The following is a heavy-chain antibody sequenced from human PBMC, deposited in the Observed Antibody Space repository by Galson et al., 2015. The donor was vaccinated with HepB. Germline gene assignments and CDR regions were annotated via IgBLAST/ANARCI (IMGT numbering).Heavy chain of an antibody. CDR3: AREEAYYYDSSGYCDY. CDR2: ISAYNGNT. CDR1: GYTFTSYG. J-gene: IGHJ4*02. Sequence: SVKVSCKASGYTFTSYGISWVRQAPGQGLEWMGWISAYNGNTNYAQKLKGRVTMTTDTSTSTAYMELRSLRSDDTAVYYCAREEAYYYDSSGYCDYWGQGTLVTVSS. D-gene: IGHD3-22*01. V-gene: IGHV1-18*01.